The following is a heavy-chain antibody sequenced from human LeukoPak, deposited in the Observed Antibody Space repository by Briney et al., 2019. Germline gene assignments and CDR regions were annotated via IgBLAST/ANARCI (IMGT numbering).Heavy chain of an antibody. D-gene: IGHD6-13*01. Sequence: PSETLSLTCTVSGGSVSSGSYYWSWIRQPPGKGLEWIGYIYYSGSTKYNPSLKSRVTISVDTTKNQFSPKLSSVTAADTAVYYCARDSLITAAGLVGMDVWGQGTTVTVSS. CDR1: GGSVSSGSYY. CDR2: IYYSGST. V-gene: IGHV4-61*01. J-gene: IGHJ6*02. CDR3: ARDSLITAAGLVGMDV.